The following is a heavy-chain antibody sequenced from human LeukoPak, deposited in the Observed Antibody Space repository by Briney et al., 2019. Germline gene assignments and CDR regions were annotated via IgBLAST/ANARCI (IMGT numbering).Heavy chain of an antibody. CDR1: GYTFTNYD. V-gene: IGHV1-8*03. CDR3: ASDNTVTTNYYYYGMDV. D-gene: IGHD4-17*01. J-gene: IGHJ6*02. CDR2: INPKSGKT. Sequence: ASVKVSCKTSGYTFTNYDINWVRQATGQGREWMGWINPKSGKTGYAQKFQGRVTFTRNTSISTAYMELNNLRSDDTAVYYCASDNTVTTNYYYYGMDVWGQGTTVTVSS.